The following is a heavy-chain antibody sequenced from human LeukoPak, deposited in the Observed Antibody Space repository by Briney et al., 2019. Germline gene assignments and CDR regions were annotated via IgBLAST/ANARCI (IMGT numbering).Heavy chain of an antibody. CDR2: VYYSGSA. CDR3: ARNLGYCGTTGCYWFDP. D-gene: IGHD2-2*01. V-gene: IGHV4-59*01. J-gene: IGHJ5*02. Sequence: PSETLSLTCTVSGGSISSYYWSWIRQSPGKGLEWIGYVYYSGSAKYNPSLESRATTSVDTSKNQFSLNLSSVTAADTAVYYCARNLGYCGTTGCYWFDPWGQGTLVTVSS. CDR1: GGSISSYY.